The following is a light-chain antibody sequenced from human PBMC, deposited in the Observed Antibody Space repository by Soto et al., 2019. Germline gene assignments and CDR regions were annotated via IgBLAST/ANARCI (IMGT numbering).Light chain of an antibody. CDR3: QSYDSSLDYV. Sequence: QSVLTQPHSVSGAPGQRVTISCTGSSSNIGAGYAVHWYQQLPGRAPKLLIYDNNNRPSGVPDRFSGSKSGTSASLAITGLQAEDEADYYCQSYDSSLDYVFGSGTKVTVL. CDR1: SSNIGAGYA. CDR2: DNN. V-gene: IGLV1-40*01. J-gene: IGLJ1*01.